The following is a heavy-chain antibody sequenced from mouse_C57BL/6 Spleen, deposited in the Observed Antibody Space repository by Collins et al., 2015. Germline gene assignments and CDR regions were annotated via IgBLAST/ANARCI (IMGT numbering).Heavy chain of an antibody. Sequence: KASGYTFTTYGMSWVKQAPGKGLKWMGWINTYSGVPTYADDFKGRFAFSLETSASTAYLQINNLKNEDTATYFCARRNYGSSLYYFDYWGQGTTLTVSS. CDR3: ARRNYGSSLYYFDY. J-gene: IGHJ2*01. CDR1: GYTFTTYG. CDR2: INTYSGVP. D-gene: IGHD1-1*01. V-gene: IGHV9-3*01.